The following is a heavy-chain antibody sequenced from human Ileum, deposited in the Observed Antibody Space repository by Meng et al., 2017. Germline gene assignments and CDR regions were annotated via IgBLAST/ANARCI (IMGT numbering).Heavy chain of an antibody. D-gene: IGHD7-27*01. CDR3: ARRTGEVDLLDY. V-gene: IGHV4-34*01. Sequence: QVQLQQWGAGLLKPSETLSLTCVVYGGSFSANYWTWIRQPPGKGLEWIGEINHSGSTNYNPSLKSRVSMSVDTSKKQISLKLNSVTAADTAVYYCARRTGEVDLLDYWGQGTLVTVSS. CDR1: GGSFSANY. CDR2: INHSGST. J-gene: IGHJ4*02.